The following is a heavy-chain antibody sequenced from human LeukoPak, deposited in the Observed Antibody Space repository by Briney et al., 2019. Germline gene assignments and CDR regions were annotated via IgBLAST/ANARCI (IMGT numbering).Heavy chain of an antibody. V-gene: IGHV1-46*01. J-gene: IGHJ4*02. CDR1: GYTFTSYY. D-gene: IGHD3-22*01. Sequence: ASVKVSCKASGYTFTSYYMHWGRQAPGQGLEWMGIINPSGGSTSYAQKFQGRVTMTRDTSTSTVYMELSSLRSEDTAVYYCARESFGDYYDSSGYPLFDYWGQGTLVTVSS. CDR2: INPSGGST. CDR3: ARESFGDYYDSSGYPLFDY.